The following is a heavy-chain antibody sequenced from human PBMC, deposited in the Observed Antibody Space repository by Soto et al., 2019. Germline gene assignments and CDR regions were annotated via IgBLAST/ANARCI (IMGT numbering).Heavy chain of an antibody. CDR2: TSGSGGST. V-gene: IGHV3-23*01. J-gene: IGHJ3*02. CDR1: GFTFRGYA. Sequence: EMQLLESGGGLVQPGGSLRLSCEASGFTFRGYAMSWVRQAPGKGLEWVSTTSGSGGSTFYADSVKGRFTISRDNSRDTLYLQMNSLRADDTAVYYCAKGVRTLIVVVISDGFDIWGQGTMVTVSS. D-gene: IGHD3-22*01. CDR3: AKGVRTLIVVVISDGFDI.